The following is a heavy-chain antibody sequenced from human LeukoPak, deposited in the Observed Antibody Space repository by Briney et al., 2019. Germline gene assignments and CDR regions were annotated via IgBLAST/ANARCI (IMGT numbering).Heavy chain of an antibody. Sequence: GGSLRLSCAASGFGIGASFINWVRQAPGKGLGWVSLLSRGESAFYADSVKGRFTLSRDSSNNTVFLHMNSLRAEDTAVYFCARAVGVVDCNTYSCKPYYFDYWGQGALVTVSS. CDR1: GFGIGASF. D-gene: IGHD2/OR15-2a*01. V-gene: IGHV3-66*01. J-gene: IGHJ4*02. CDR2: LSRGESA. CDR3: ARAVGVVDCNTYSCKPYYFDY.